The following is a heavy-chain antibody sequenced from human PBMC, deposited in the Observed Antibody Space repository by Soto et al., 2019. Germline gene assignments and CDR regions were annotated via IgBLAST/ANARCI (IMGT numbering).Heavy chain of an antibody. D-gene: IGHD3-22*01. J-gene: IGHJ4*02. V-gene: IGHV3-23*01. CDR3: AKDLSGYYDSSGYSTFDY. CDR2: ISGSGGST. Sequence: PGGSLRLSCAASGFTFSSYAMSWVRQAPGKGLEWVSAISGSGGSTYHADSVKGRFTISRDNSKNTLYLQMNSLRAEDTAVYYCAKDLSGYYDSSGYSTFDYWGQGTLVTVSS. CDR1: GFTFSSYA.